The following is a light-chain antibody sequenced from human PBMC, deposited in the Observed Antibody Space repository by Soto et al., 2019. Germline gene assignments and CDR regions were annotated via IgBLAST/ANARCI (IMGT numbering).Light chain of an antibody. J-gene: IGLJ2*01. CDR1: SSDVGDYIY. CDR3: CSYAGSYTLA. CDR2: DVS. V-gene: IGLV2-11*01. Sequence: QSALTQPRSGSGSPGQSVTLSCTGTSSDVGDYIYVSWYQQHPGKAPKLMIYDVSKRPSGVPDRFSGSKSGNTASLTISGLQAEDEADYYCCSYAGSYTLAFGGGTKLTLL.